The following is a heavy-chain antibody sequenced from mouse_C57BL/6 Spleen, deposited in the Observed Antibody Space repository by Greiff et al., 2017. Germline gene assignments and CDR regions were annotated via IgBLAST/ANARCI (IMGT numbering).Heavy chain of an antibody. Sequence: EVQLQESGPGLVKPSQSLSLTCSVTGYSITSGYYWNWIRQFPGNKLEWMGYISYDGSNNYNPSLKNRISITRDTSKNQFFLKLNSVTTEDTATYYCAKVRPPTEAMDYWGQGTSVTVSS. J-gene: IGHJ4*01. CDR2: ISYDGSN. CDR1: GYSITSGYY. D-gene: IGHD1-1*01. CDR3: AKVRPPTEAMDY. V-gene: IGHV3-6*01.